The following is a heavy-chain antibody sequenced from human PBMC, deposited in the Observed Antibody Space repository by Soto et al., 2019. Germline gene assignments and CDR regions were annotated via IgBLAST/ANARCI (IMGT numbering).Heavy chain of an antibody. CDR1: GGTFSSYA. D-gene: IGHD3-10*01. V-gene: IGHV1-69*06. CDR3: ATRSTMVRTPFWYYGMDV. Sequence: QVQLVQSGAEGKKPGSSVKVSCKASGGTFSSYAISWVRQAPGQGLEWMGGIIPIFGTANYAQKFQGRVKITADKATSTDYMELSSLRSEDTAVYYCATRSTMVRTPFWYYGMDVWGQGTTVTVSS. CDR2: IIPIFGTA. J-gene: IGHJ6*02.